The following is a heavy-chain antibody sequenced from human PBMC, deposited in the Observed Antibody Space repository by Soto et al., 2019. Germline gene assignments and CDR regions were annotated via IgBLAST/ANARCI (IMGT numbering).Heavy chain of an antibody. CDR3: AKHFSDYSSSLFDY. CDR2: ISDSGGST. J-gene: IGHJ4*02. CDR1: GFTFSSYA. D-gene: IGHD6-6*01. V-gene: IGHV3-23*01. Sequence: EVQLLESGGGLVQPGGSLRLSCAASGFTFSSYAMSWVRQAPGKGLEWVSVISDSGGSTYYADSVKGRFTISRDNSKNTLYLQMYSLRAEDTAVYYCAKHFSDYSSSLFDYWGQGTLVTVS.